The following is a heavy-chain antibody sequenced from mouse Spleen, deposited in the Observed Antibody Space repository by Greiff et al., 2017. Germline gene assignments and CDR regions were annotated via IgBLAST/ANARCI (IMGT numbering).Heavy chain of an antibody. D-gene: IGHD2-12*01. Sequence: VQLKQSGPELVKPGASVKISCKASGYSFTGYYMNWVKQSPEKSLEWIGEINPSTGGTTYNQKFKAKATLTVDKSSSTAYMQLKSLTSEDSAVYYCARERVLYLSYAMDYWGQGTSVTVSS. V-gene: IGHV1-42*01. CDR2: INPSTGGT. CDR1: GYSFTGYY. J-gene: IGHJ4*01. CDR3: ARERVLYLSYAMDY.